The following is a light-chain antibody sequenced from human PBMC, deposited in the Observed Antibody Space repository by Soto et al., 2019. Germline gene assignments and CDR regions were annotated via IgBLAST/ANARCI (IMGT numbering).Light chain of an antibody. CDR1: QSISSW. CDR3: QQYNSYSGT. J-gene: IGKJ1*01. Sequence: DLQMTQSPSTLSASVGDRVTITCRASQSISSWLAWYQQKPGKAPKLLIYDASSLESGVPSRFSGSGSGTEFTLTISSLQPDDFATYYCQQYNSYSGTFGLGTKVEIK. CDR2: DAS. V-gene: IGKV1-5*01.